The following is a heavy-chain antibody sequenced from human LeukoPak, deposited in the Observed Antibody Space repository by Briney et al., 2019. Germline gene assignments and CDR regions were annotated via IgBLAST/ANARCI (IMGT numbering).Heavy chain of an antibody. D-gene: IGHD3-10*01. CDR2: FDPEDGET. V-gene: IGHV1-24*01. J-gene: IGHJ6*02. Sequence: ASVKVSCKVSGYTLTELSIRWVRQAPGKGLEWMGGFDPEDGETIYAQKFQGRVTMTEDTSTDTAYMELSSLRSEDTAVYYCVTLGWFGEAYGMDVWGQGTTVTVSS. CDR1: GYTLTELS. CDR3: VTLGWFGEAYGMDV.